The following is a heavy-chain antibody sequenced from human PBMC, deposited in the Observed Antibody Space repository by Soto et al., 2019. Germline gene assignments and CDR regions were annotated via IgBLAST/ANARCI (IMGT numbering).Heavy chain of an antibody. D-gene: IGHD3-16*01. CDR3: ARALGSWGSYYFDH. J-gene: IGHJ4*02. CDR1: GFSLDTWGVG. CDR2: IYWDDDK. Sequence: QITLKESGPTLVRPTQTLTLTCTVSGFSLDTWGVGVGWIRQPPGKAPEGLALIYWDDDKRYSPSLKNRLTITKDTSKNQVVLTVTNMNPVDTVTYYCARALGSWGSYYFDHWGQGTLVTVSS. V-gene: IGHV2-5*02.